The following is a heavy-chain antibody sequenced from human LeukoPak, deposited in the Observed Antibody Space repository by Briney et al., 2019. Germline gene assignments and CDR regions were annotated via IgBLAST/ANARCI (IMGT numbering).Heavy chain of an antibody. CDR3: AKATNYYDSSGYLYYFDY. V-gene: IGHV3-23*01. J-gene: IGHJ4*02. Sequence: GGSLRLSCAAPGFTFSSYAMSWVRQAPGKGLEWVSAISGSGGSTYYADSVKGRFTISRDNSKNTLYLQMNSLRAEDTAVYYCAKATNYYDSSGYLYYFDYWGQGTLVTVSS. CDR1: GFTFSSYA. D-gene: IGHD3-22*01. CDR2: ISGSGGST.